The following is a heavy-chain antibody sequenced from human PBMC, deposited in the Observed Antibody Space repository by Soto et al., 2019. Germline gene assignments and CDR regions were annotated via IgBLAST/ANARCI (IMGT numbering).Heavy chain of an antibody. Sequence: VLLVEAGGGLVKPGGSLRLSCAASGFTFSDYYMSWIRQAPGKGLEWVSYISSSGSTIYYADSVKGRFTISRDNAKNSLYLQMNSLRAEDTAVYYCARADYDYVWGSYRYTRTFDYWGQGTLVTVSS. CDR2: ISSSGSTI. V-gene: IGHV3-11*01. CDR3: ARADYDYVWGSYRYTRTFDY. J-gene: IGHJ4*02. D-gene: IGHD3-16*02. CDR1: GFTFSDYY.